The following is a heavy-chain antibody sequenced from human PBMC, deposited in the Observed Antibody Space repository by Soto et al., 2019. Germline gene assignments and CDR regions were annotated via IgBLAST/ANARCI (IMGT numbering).Heavy chain of an antibody. CDR2: FDPEDGET. CDR1: GYTLTELS. Sequence: ASVKVSCKVSGYTLTELSMHWVRQAPGKGLEWMGGFDPEDGETIYAQKFQGRVTMTEDTSTDTAYMELSSLRSEDTAVYYCATRPKIVLMVYAVYFDYWGQGTLVTVSS. CDR3: ATRPKIVLMVYAVYFDY. J-gene: IGHJ4*02. V-gene: IGHV1-24*01. D-gene: IGHD2-8*01.